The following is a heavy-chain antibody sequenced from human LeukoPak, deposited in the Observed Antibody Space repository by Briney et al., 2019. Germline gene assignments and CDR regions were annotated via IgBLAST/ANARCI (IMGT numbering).Heavy chain of an antibody. D-gene: IGHD4-17*01. V-gene: IGHV3-30-3*01. CDR3: ANHYGDHGGDY. CDR1: GFTFSSYA. Sequence: GGSLRLSCAASGFTFSSYAMHWVRQAPGKGLEWVAVISYDGSNKYYADSVKGRFTISRDNSKNTLYLQMNSLRAEDTAVYYCANHYGDHGGDYWGQGTLVTVSS. J-gene: IGHJ4*02. CDR2: ISYDGSNK.